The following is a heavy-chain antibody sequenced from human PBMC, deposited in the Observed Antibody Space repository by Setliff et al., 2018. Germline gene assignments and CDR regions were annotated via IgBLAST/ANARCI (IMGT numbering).Heavy chain of an antibody. CDR3: ARDRSTVIRGVTSFFYYYMDV. J-gene: IGHJ6*03. V-gene: IGHV4-61*10. Sequence: TSETLSLTCIVSGESIDSIDTGNHYWNWIRQPAGKGPEWIGHIYASWSTNYNPSLKSRVTISLDTSKNQFSLKLSSVTAADTAVYYCARDRSTVIRGVTSFFYYYMDVWGGGTTVTVSS. CDR2: IYASWST. D-gene: IGHD3-10*01. CDR1: GESIDSIDTGNHY.